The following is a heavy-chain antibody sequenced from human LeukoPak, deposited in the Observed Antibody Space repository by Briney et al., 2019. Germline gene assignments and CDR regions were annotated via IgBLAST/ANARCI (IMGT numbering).Heavy chain of an antibody. CDR3: AREGQVGAAAGTPGYYFDY. Sequence: PSETLSLTCAVYGGSFSGYYWCWICQPPGKGLEWIGEINHSGSTNYNPSLKSRVTISVDTSKNQFSLKLSSVTAADTAVYYCAREGQVGAAAGTPGYYFDYWGQGTLVTVPS. CDR1: GGSFSGYY. CDR2: INHSGST. D-gene: IGHD6-13*01. J-gene: IGHJ4*02. V-gene: IGHV4-34*01.